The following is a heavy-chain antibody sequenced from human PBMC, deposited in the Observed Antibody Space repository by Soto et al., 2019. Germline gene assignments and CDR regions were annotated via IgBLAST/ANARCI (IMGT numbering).Heavy chain of an antibody. D-gene: IGHD5-12*01. J-gene: IGHJ5*02. CDR1: GFTFSSYA. Sequence: EVQLLESGGGLVQPGGSLRLSCAASGFTFSSYAMSWVRQAPGKGLEWVSAISGSGGSTYYADSVKGRFTISRDNSKNTLYLQMNSLRDGDTALYYCAKGRGYDFRGNWFDPWGQGTLVSVSS. V-gene: IGHV3-23*01. CDR2: ISGSGGST. CDR3: AKGRGYDFRGNWFDP.